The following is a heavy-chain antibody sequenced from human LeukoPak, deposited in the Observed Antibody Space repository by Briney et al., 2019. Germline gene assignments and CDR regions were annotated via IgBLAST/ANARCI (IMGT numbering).Heavy chain of an antibody. CDR1: SFSISSGHY. Sequence: SETLSLTCSVSSFSISSGHYWGWIRQPPGKGLEWIGSIYHSGPTYYNPSLKGRVTISVDTSKNHFSLTLTSVTAADTAVYYCARDVDRFDYWGQGTLVTVSS. D-gene: IGHD2-21*01. J-gene: IGHJ4*02. CDR2: IYHSGPT. V-gene: IGHV4-38-2*02. CDR3: ARDVDRFDY.